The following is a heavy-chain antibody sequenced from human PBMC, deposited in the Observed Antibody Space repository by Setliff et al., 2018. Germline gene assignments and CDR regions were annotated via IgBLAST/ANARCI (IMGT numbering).Heavy chain of an antibody. CDR2: INNYNFNT. D-gene: IGHD3-10*01. CDR3: ARINFYVSNNYYYASDY. CDR1: GFTFTDYG. V-gene: IGHV1-18*01. Sequence: ASVKVSCKSSGFTFTDYGITWVRQVPGQGLEWMGWINNYNFNTQYAQKFLGRVTMTTDTSARTAYMELRSLRSDDTALYFCARINFYVSNNYYYASDYWGQGTLVTVSS. J-gene: IGHJ4*02.